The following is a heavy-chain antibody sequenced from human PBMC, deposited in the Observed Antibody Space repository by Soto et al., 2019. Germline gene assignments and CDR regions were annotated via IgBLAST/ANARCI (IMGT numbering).Heavy chain of an antibody. D-gene: IGHD3-10*01. V-gene: IGHV3-23*01. CDR2: ISGSGGST. Sequence: GESLKISCAASGFTFSSYAMSWVRQAPGKGLEWVSAISGSGGSTYYADSVKGRFTIARDNSKNTLYLQMNSLRAEDTAVYYCAKDLHSITMVRGVIISFDYWGQGTLVTVSS. J-gene: IGHJ4*02. CDR3: AKDLHSITMVRGVIISFDY. CDR1: GFTFSSYA.